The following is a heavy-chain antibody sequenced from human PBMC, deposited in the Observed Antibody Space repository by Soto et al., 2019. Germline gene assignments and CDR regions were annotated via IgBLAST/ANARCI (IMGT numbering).Heavy chain of an antibody. D-gene: IGHD6-13*01. Sequence: HPGGSLRLSCAASGFTFDDYAMYWVRQAPGKGLEWVSAISGSGGSTYYADSVKGRFTISRDNSKDTLYLQMNSLRVEDTAVYYCAKEWVAGTLFYWGQGTRVTVSS. CDR3: AKEWVAGTLFY. J-gene: IGHJ4*02. CDR2: ISGSGGST. CDR1: GFTFDDYA. V-gene: IGHV3-23*01.